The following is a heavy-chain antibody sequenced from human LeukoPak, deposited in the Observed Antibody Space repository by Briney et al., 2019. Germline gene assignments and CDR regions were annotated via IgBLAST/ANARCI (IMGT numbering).Heavy chain of an antibody. Sequence: GGSLRLSCAASGFTFSSYSMNWARQAPGKGLEWVSYVSGSGSSIFYADSVKGRFTISRDNSKNTLYLQMNSLRADDTAIYYCARNQQLGGHSYYYYGMDVWGQGTTVTVSS. J-gene: IGHJ6*02. D-gene: IGHD3-16*01. CDR1: GFTFSSYS. CDR3: ARNQQLGGHSYYYYGMDV. V-gene: IGHV3-48*01. CDR2: VSGSGSSI.